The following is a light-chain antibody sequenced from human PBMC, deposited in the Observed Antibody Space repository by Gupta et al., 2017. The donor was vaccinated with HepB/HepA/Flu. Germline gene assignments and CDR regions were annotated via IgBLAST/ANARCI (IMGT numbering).Light chain of an antibody. CDR3: SSSTSTSSLAV. CDR1: SRDV. Sequence: QSALTQPASVSGSPGQSITISCTGTSRDVSWYHQHPGNAPQLMIYDERNRPARVPYRFSGSKSGATASLTISGLQAEDEADYYCSSSTSTSSLAVFGGGTKLTVL. J-gene: IGLJ3*02. CDR2: DER. V-gene: IGLV2-14*01.